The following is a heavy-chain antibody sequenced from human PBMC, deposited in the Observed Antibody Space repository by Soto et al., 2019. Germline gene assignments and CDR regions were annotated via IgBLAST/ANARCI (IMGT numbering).Heavy chain of an antibody. CDR3: ARGFGWYAMDH. CDR2: IHHSGIT. V-gene: IGHV4-4*02. J-gene: IGHJ4*03. D-gene: IGHD6-19*01. Sequence: QMQLEESGPGLVKPSETLSLTCAVSGASISAEQRWTWVRQTPGKGLEWIGEIHHSGITRTNPSLMNRVTMSVDKSRNQFFLNLNSVTAADTAVYYCARGFGWYAMDHWGQGTLLIV. CDR1: GASISAEQR.